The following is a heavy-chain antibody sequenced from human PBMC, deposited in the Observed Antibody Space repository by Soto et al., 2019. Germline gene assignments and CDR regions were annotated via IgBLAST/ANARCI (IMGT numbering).Heavy chain of an antibody. D-gene: IGHD5-12*01. CDR1: GRTFTSYT. Sequence: SSEKVSFTAAGRTFTSYTIISVRLAPGQRHEWMGRINPVLGIANYAQQLEGRVTITADKSTSTAYMERSSLGSEDTAVYYCARGRGYSGYDYGLYYYGMDVWGQGTTVTVSS. CDR2: INPVLGIA. J-gene: IGHJ6*02. V-gene: IGHV1-69*02. CDR3: ARGRGYSGYDYGLYYYGMDV.